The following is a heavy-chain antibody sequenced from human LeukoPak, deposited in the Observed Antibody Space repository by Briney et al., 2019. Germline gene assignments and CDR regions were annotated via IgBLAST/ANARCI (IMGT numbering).Heavy chain of an antibody. CDR3: ASVGEYYGSGSYYFGY. CDR1: GGTFSSCA. J-gene: IGHJ4*02. CDR2: IIPIFGTA. Sequence: SVKVSCKASGGTFSSCAISWVRQAPGQGLEWMGRIIPIFGTANYAQKFQGRVTITADKSTSTAYMELSSLRSEDTAVYYCASVGEYYGSGSYYFGYWGQGTLVTVSS. D-gene: IGHD3-10*01. V-gene: IGHV1-69*06.